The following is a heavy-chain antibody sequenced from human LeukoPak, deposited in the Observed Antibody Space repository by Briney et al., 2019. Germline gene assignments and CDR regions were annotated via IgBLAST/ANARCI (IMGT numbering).Heavy chain of an antibody. J-gene: IGHJ4*02. CDR3: ARDEGDGYNTY. V-gene: IGHV3-53*01. D-gene: IGHD5-24*01. Sequence: PGGSLRLSCAASGFTFSSYWMSWVRQAPGKGLEWVSVIYSGGSTYYADSVKGRFTISRDNSKNTLYLQMNSLRAEDTAVYYCARDEGDGYNTYWGQGTLVTVSS. CDR1: GFTFSSYW. CDR2: IYSGGST.